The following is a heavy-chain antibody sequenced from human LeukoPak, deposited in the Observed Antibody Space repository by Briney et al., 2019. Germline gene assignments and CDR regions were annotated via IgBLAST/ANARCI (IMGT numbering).Heavy chain of an antibody. CDR1: GGSISAYS. Sequence: SETLSLTCTVSGGSISAYSWSWIHQPPGKGLQWIGYISNSGNTNYNPSLTSRVTISVDTSKNQFSLNLNSVTAADTAMYYCARHLRGSGSFSHWGQGTLVTVSS. V-gene: IGHV4-59*08. J-gene: IGHJ4*02. CDR2: ISNSGNT. D-gene: IGHD3-10*01. CDR3: ARHLRGSGSFSH.